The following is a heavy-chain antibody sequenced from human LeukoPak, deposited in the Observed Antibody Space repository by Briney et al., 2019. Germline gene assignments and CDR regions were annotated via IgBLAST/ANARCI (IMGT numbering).Heavy chain of an antibody. CDR3: TSAAAY. D-gene: IGHD6-25*01. CDR1: GFIFSNAW. Sequence: GGSLRLSCAASGFIFSNAWMNWVRQAPGKGLEWVGRIKGKSDGGTIDYAAPVQGRFTISRDDSKNTVFLQMTSLKTEDTAIYYCTSAAAYWGQGTLVTVSS. V-gene: IGHV3-15*01. J-gene: IGHJ4*02. CDR2: IKGKSDGGTI.